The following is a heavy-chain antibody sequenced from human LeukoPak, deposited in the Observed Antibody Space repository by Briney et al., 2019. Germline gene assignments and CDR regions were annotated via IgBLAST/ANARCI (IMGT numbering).Heavy chain of an antibody. J-gene: IGHJ4*02. CDR1: GGSISSNNYY. CDR2: IYYGGYT. CDR3: LIEGDYYDSSGGSYVDY. V-gene: IGHV4-39*07. Sequence: PSETLSLTCTVSGGSISSNNYYWGWIRQPPGKGLEWIGSIYYGGYTNYNPSLKSRVTISVDTSKNQFSLKLSSVTAADTAVYYCLIEGDYYDSSGGSYVDYWGQGTLVTVSS. D-gene: IGHD3-22*01.